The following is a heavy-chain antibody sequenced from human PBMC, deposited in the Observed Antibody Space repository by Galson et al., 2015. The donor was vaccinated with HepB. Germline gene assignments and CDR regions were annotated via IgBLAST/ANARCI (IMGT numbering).Heavy chain of an antibody. V-gene: IGHV3-64D*06. CDR1: GFTFSSYA. Sequence: SLRLSCAASGFTFSSYAMHWVRQAPGKGLEYVSAISSNGGSTYYADSVKGRFTISRDNSKNTLYLQMSSLRAEDTAAYYCVKDRAVAGTYWGQGTLVTVSS. CDR2: ISSNGGST. CDR3: VKDRAVAGTY. J-gene: IGHJ4*02. D-gene: IGHD6-19*01.